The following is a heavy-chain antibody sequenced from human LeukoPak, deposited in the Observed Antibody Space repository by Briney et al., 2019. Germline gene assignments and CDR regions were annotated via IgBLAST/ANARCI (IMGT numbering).Heavy chain of an antibody. V-gene: IGHV4-59*01. Sequence: SETLSLTCTVSGGSINSYYWSWIRQPPGKGLEWIGYIYYSGSTNYNPSLKSRVTISVDTSKNQFSLKLSSVTAADTAVYYCARLIRGNWGVGATVWADVLDIWGPGTMVTVSS. CDR2: IYYSGST. D-gene: IGHD1-26*01. CDR3: ARLIRGNWGVGATVWADVLDI. CDR1: GGSINSYY. J-gene: IGHJ3*02.